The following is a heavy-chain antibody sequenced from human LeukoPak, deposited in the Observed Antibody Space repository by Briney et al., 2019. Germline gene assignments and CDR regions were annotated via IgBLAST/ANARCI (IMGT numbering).Heavy chain of an antibody. D-gene: IGHD3-22*01. Sequence: GGSLRLSCSASGFAFSRFAMTWVRHLPGKGLDSPSTISGNGHQTYYGDSVKGRFSVSRDNSKNILYLQMDSLRADDSALYYCAKDANYYDSSGFFIPFDYWGQGTLVTVSS. CDR2: ISGNGHQT. CDR3: AKDANYYDSSGFFIPFDY. J-gene: IGHJ4*02. CDR1: GFAFSRFA. V-gene: IGHV3-23*01.